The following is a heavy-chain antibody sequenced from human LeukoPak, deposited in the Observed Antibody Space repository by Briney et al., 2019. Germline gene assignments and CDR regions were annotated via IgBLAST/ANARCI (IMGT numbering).Heavy chain of an antibody. V-gene: IGHV4-39*01. CDR3: ARQEVGAGYCSSTSCAEPHWFDP. CDR1: GGSLSSTSY. D-gene: IGHD2-2*01. CDR2: ILYSGST. Sequence: SETLSLICIVSGGSLSSTSYWGWIRHPPGKGLEWIGTILYSGSTFHNPPLKSRVTISVDTSKSHFSLKLNSVTAADTAVYYCARQEVGAGYCSSTSCAEPHWFDPWGQGTLVTVSS. J-gene: IGHJ5*02.